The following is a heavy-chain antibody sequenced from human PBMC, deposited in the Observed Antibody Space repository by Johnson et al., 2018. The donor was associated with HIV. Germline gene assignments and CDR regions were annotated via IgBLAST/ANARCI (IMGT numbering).Heavy chain of an antibody. J-gene: IGHJ3*02. V-gene: IGHV3-66*02. CDR1: GFSVSSYY. CDR3: ARASAVFDAFDI. D-gene: IGHD1-14*01. Sequence: VLLLESGGGLVQPGGSLTLSCAAPGFSVSSYYMTWVRQAPGKGLDWVSVISSGGDTYYADSVKGRFTISRDNSKNTLYLQMNSLRAEDTAVYYCARASAVFDAFDIWGQGTMVTVSS. CDR2: ISSGGDT.